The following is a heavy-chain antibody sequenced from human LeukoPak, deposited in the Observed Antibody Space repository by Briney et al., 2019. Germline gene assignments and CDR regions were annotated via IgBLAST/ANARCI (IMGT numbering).Heavy chain of an antibody. D-gene: IGHD3-22*01. CDR1: GFTFSSYS. CDR3: AKADSYYYDSSGYYPSHFDY. CDR2: ISSSSSYI. Sequence: GGSLRLSCAASGFTFSSYSMNWVRQAPGKGLEWVSSISSSSSYIYYADSVMGRFTISRDNAKNSLYLQMNSLRAEDTAVYYCAKADSYYYDSSGYYPSHFDYWGQGTLVTVSS. J-gene: IGHJ4*02. V-gene: IGHV3-21*04.